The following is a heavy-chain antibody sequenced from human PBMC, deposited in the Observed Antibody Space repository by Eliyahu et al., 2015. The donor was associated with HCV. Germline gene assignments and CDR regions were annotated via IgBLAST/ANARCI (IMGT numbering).Heavy chain of an antibody. D-gene: IGHD5/OR15-5a*01. CDR3: AKDLRDYYDY. CDR2: ISGXGGST. CDR1: GXTXXSYA. Sequence: EVQLLESGGGLVQPGGSXRLSCAASGXTXXSYAMSWVRQAPGKGLEXVXAISGXGGSTYYADXVKGRFTISRDNSKNTLYLQMNSLRAEDTAVYYCAKDLRDYYDYWGQGTLVTVSS. V-gene: IGHV3-23*01. J-gene: IGHJ4*02.